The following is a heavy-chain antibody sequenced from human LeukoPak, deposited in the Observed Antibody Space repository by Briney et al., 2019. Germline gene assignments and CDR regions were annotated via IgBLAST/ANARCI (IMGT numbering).Heavy chain of an antibody. V-gene: IGHV3-48*01. CDR1: GFPFSSFS. CDR3: ARAVLEWFTI. Sequence: GGSLRLSCAASGFPFSSFSMNWVRQAPGKGLEWISYISSSGSTIYYADSVKGRFTISRDNAKNSLYLQMNSLRAEDTAVYYCARAVLEWFTIWGQGTLVTVSS. J-gene: IGHJ4*02. D-gene: IGHD3-3*01. CDR2: ISSSGSTI.